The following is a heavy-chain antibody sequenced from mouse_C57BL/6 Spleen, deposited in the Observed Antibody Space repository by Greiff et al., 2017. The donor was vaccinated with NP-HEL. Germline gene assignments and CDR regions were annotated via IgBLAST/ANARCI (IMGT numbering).Heavy chain of an antibody. V-gene: IGHV1-52*01. CDR2: IDPSDSET. Sequence: QVQLQQPGAELVRPGSSVKLSCKASGYTFTSYWMHWVKQRPIQGLEWIGNIDPSDSETHYNPKFKDKATLTVDKSSSTAYMQLSSLTSEDSAVYYCARWAGDYGNCEGFAYWGQGTLVTVSA. CDR3: ARWAGDYGNCEGFAY. CDR1: GYTFTSYW. J-gene: IGHJ3*01. D-gene: IGHD2-1*01.